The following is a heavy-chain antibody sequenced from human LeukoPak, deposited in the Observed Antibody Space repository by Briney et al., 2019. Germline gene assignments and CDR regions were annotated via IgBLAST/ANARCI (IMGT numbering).Heavy chain of an antibody. V-gene: IGHV5-51*01. CDR2: IYPGDSDT. Sequence: GESLKISCKGSGYSFTSYWIGWVRQMPGKGLEWMGIIYPGDSDTRYSPSFQGRVTISADKSISTAYLQWSSLKASDTAMYYCAARTYYYDSSGYLRFDYWGQGTLVTVSS. D-gene: IGHD3-22*01. CDR1: GYSFTSYW. J-gene: IGHJ4*02. CDR3: AARTYYYDSSGYLRFDY.